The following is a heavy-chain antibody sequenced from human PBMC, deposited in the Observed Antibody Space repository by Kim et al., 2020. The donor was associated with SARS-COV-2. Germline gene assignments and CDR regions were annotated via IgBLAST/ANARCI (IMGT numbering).Heavy chain of an antibody. Sequence: GGSLRLSCAASGFTFSDHYMDWVRQAPGKGLEWVGRTRNKANSYTTEYAASVKGRFTISRDDSKNSLYLQMNSLKTEDTAVYYCATLSSSWTTEYFQHWGQGTLVTVSS. V-gene: IGHV3-72*01. CDR1: GFTFSDHY. J-gene: IGHJ1*01. D-gene: IGHD6-13*01. CDR3: ATLSSSWTTEYFQH. CDR2: TRNKANSYTT.